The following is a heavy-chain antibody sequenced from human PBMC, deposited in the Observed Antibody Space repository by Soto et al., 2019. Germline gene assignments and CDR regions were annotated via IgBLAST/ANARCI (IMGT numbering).Heavy chain of an antibody. D-gene: IGHD3-10*01. CDR2: ISAYNGNT. CDR3: ARDLAGPYGSGSHYGMDV. V-gene: IGHV1-18*01. J-gene: IGHJ6*02. CDR1: GYTFTSYG. Sequence: QVQLVQSGAEVKKPGASVKVSCKASGYTFTSYGISWVRQAPGQGLEWMGWISAYNGNTNYAQKLQGRVTMTTDTHTSTAYMELRSLRSDDTAVYYCARDLAGPYGSGSHYGMDVWGQGTTVTVSS.